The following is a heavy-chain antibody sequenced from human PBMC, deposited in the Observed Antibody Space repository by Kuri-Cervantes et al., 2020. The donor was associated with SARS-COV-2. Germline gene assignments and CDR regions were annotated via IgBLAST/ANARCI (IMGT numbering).Heavy chain of an antibody. CDR1: GGTFSTDG. J-gene: IGHJ6*03. Sequence: SVKVSCKASGGTFSTDGITWVRQAPGQGLEWTGTIIPVLGTTTYSQKFQGRVTITADKSTSTAYTALSSLTSEDTAVYYCARVAAEAGPAGEYSFYMDVWGKGTTVTVSS. V-gene: IGHV1-69*04. CDR3: ARVAAEAGPAGEYSFYMDV. D-gene: IGHD6-13*01. CDR2: IIPVLGTT.